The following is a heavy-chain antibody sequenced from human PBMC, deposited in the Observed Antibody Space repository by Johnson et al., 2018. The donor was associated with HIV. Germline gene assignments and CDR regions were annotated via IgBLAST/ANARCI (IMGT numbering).Heavy chain of an antibody. CDR2: ISYDGSDK. CDR3: ARGGVVHDAFDM. CDR1: GFTFSSYA. D-gene: IGHD2-2*01. J-gene: IGHJ3*02. Sequence: QVQLVESGGGVVQPWRSLRLSCAASGFTFSSYAMHWVRQAPAKGLEWVAVISYDGSDKYYADSVKGRFTLSRDNSKNTLYLQLSSQRTEDTAVFYCARGGVVHDAFDMWCQGTMVTVSS. V-gene: IGHV3-30*04.